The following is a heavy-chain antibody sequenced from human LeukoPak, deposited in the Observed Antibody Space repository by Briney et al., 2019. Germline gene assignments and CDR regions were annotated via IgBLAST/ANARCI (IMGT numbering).Heavy chain of an antibody. V-gene: IGHV4-59*08. CDR1: GGSISSYY. J-gene: IGHJ5*02. Sequence: SETLSLTCTVSGGSISSYYWSWIRQPPGKGLEWIGYIYYSGSTNYNPSLKSRVTISVDTSKNQFSLKLSSVTAADTAVYYCARQIPAAISDWFDPWGQGTLVTVSS. CDR2: IYYSGST. D-gene: IGHD2-2*02. CDR3: ARQIPAAISDWFDP.